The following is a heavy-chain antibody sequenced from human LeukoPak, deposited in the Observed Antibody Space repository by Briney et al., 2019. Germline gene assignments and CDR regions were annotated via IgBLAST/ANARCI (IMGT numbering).Heavy chain of an antibody. D-gene: IGHD6-6*01. J-gene: IGHJ4*02. CDR3: ARSSIAARLAFDY. CDR1: GGSISSYY. CDR2: IYYSGST. Sequence: SETLSLTCTVSGGSISSYYWSWIRQPPGKGLEWIGYIYYSGSTNYNPSLKSRVTISVDTSKNQFSLKLSSVTAADTAVYYCARSSIAARLAFDYWGQGTLVTVSS. V-gene: IGHV4-59*01.